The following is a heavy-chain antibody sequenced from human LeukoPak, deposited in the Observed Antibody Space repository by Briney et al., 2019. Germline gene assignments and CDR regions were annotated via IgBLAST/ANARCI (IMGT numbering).Heavy chain of an antibody. CDR3: ARPGVGSGRYGAFDI. V-gene: IGHV4-59*08. D-gene: IGHD5-18*01. J-gene: IGHJ3*02. CDR2: IYYTGST. Sequence: SETLSLTCTVSGGSMSSYYWSWIRQPPGKGLEWIGYIYYTGSTNYNPSLQSRVTISLDTSKNQFSLKLSSVTAADTAVYYCARPGVGSGRYGAFDIWGQGTMVAVSS. CDR1: GGSMSSYY.